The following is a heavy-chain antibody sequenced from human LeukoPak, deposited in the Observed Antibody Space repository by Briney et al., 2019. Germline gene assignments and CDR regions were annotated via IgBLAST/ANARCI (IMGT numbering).Heavy chain of an antibody. CDR2: ISSSSSYI. Sequence: GGSLRLSCAASGFTFSSYSMNWVRQAPAKGLEWVSSISSSSSYIYYADSVKGRFTISRDNAKNSLYLQMNSLRAEDTAVYYCARGYSGVSGAFDIWGQGTMVTVSS. J-gene: IGHJ3*02. CDR1: GFTFSSYS. V-gene: IGHV3-21*01. D-gene: IGHD5-12*01. CDR3: ARGYSGVSGAFDI.